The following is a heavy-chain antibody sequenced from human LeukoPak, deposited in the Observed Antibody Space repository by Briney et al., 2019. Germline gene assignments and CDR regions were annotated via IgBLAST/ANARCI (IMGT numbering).Heavy chain of an antibody. CDR3: ARGTTMIVVALHY. V-gene: IGHV1-2*02. D-gene: IGHD3-22*01. Sequence: ASVKVSCKASGYTFTGYYMHWVRQAPGQGLEWMGWINPNSGGTNYAQKFQGRVTMTRDTSISTAYMELSRLRSDDTAVYYCARGTTMIVVALHYWGQGTLVTVSS. CDR2: INPNSGGT. CDR1: GYTFTGYY. J-gene: IGHJ4*02.